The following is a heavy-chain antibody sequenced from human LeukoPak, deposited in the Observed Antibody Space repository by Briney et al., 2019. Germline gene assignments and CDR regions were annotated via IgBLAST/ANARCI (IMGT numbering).Heavy chain of an antibody. V-gene: IGHV1-69*13. CDR2: IIPIFGTA. Sequence: SVTDSCKASGGTFSSYTISWVRQAPGQGLEWMGGIIPIFGTANYAQKFQGRVTITADESTSTAYMELSSLRSEDTAVYYCARGRYSSSINSMDVWGQGTTVTVSS. J-gene: IGHJ6*02. CDR1: GGTFSSYT. CDR3: ARGRYSSSINSMDV. D-gene: IGHD6-6*01.